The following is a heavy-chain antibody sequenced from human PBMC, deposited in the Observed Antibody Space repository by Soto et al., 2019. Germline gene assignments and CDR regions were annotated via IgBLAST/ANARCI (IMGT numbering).Heavy chain of an antibody. CDR1: GGTFSSYT. CDR2: IIPILGIA. D-gene: IGHD2-21*02. CDR3: ARERGLLAYCGGDCYSGFDP. Sequence: QVQLVQSGAEVKKPGSSVKVSCKASGGTFSSYTISWVRQAPGQGLEWMGRIIPILGIANYAQKFQGRVTITADKYTSTAYMELSSLRSEDTAVYYCARERGLLAYCGGDCYSGFDPWGQGTLVTVSS. J-gene: IGHJ5*02. V-gene: IGHV1-69*08.